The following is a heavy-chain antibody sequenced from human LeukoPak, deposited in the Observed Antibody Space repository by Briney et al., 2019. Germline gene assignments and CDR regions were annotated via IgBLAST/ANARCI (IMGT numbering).Heavy chain of an antibody. Sequence: PSETLSLTCAVYGGSFSGYYWSWIRQPLGKGLEWIGEINHSGSTNYNPSLKSRVTISVDTSKNQFSLKLSSVTAADTAVYYCARGGWSGSYFDYWGQGTLVTVSS. CDR2: INHSGST. D-gene: IGHD1-26*01. CDR3: ARGGWSGSYFDY. V-gene: IGHV4-34*01. J-gene: IGHJ4*02. CDR1: GGSFSGYY.